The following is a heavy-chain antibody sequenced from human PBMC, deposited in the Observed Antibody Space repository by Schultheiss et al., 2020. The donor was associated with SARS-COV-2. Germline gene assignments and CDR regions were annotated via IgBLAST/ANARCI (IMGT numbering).Heavy chain of an antibody. CDR1: GYTFTSYG. D-gene: IGHD3-22*01. CDR3: ARDPYYDSTNWFDP. V-gene: IGHV1-8*02. Sequence: ASVKVSCKASGYTFTSYGISWVRQAPGQGLEWMGWINPNSGNTGYAQKFQGRVTMTRNTSISTAYMELSSLRSEDTAVYYCARDPYYDSTNWFDPWGQGTLVTVSS. CDR2: INPNSGNT. J-gene: IGHJ5*02.